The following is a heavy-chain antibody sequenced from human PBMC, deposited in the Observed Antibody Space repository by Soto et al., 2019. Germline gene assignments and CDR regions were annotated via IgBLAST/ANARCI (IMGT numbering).Heavy chain of an antibody. CDR2: INHSGST. D-gene: IGHD3-22*01. Sequence: PSETLSLTCAVDGGSFSGYYWSWIRQPPGKGLEWIGEINHSGSTNYNPSLKSRVTISVDTSKNQFSLKLSCVTAADTAVYYCARMPGYYDSSGYSAFWGQGTLVTVSS. J-gene: IGHJ4*02. V-gene: IGHV4-34*01. CDR1: GGSFSGYY. CDR3: ARMPGYYDSSGYSAF.